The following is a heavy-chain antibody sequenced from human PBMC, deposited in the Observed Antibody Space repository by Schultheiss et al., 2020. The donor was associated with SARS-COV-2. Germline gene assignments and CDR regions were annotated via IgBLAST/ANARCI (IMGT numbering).Heavy chain of an antibody. CDR2: IWYDGSNK. Sequence: GESLKISCAASGFTFSSYGMHWVRQAPGKGLEWVAVIWYDGSNKYYADSVKGRFTISRDNSKNTLYLQMNSLRAEDTAVYYCAREKSTVTMREFDYWGQGTLVTVSS. V-gene: IGHV3-33*01. CDR1: GFTFSSYG. J-gene: IGHJ4*02. CDR3: AREKSTVTMREFDY. D-gene: IGHD4-17*01.